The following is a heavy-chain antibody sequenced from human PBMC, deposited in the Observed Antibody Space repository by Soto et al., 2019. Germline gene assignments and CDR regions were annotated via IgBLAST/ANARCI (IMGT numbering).Heavy chain of an antibody. CDR1: GFSITNTW. J-gene: IGHJ4*02. CDR3: NSYPDFWGGHTPL. Sequence: EVQLVESGGGLVQPGGSLRLSCAASGFSITNTWMHWVRQAPGKGLEWVGRVKSKADGGTADYAAPVKGRFTVSRDDSKNVQYLQMNSLKMEDTAVYYCNSYPDFWGGHTPLWGQGTLVTVSS. V-gene: IGHV3-15*07. D-gene: IGHD3-3*01. CDR2: VKSKADGGTA.